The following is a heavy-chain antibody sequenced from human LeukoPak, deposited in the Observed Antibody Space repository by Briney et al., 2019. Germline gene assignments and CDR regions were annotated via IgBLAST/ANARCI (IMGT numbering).Heavy chain of an antibody. J-gene: IGHJ5*02. D-gene: IGHD1-1*01. CDR3: ARDRGEETGTTSPASGFDP. Sequence: PGGSLRLSCSASGFTFSSYAMSWVRQAPGKGLEWVSYISSSGSTIYYADSVKGRFTISRDNAKNSLYLQMNSLRAEDTAVYYCARDRGEETGTTSPASGFDPWGQGTLVTVSS. CDR2: ISSSGSTI. V-gene: IGHV3-48*03. CDR1: GFTFSSYA.